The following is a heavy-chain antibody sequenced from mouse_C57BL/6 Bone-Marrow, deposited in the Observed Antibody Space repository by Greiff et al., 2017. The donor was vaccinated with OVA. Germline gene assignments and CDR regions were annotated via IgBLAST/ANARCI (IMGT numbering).Heavy chain of an antibody. J-gene: IGHJ3*01. CDR3: ARGDYYAFAY. CDR2: IYPGDGDT. V-gene: IGHV1-80*01. D-gene: IGHD1-1*01. CDR1: GYAFSSYW. Sequence: QVQLKESGAELVKPGASVKISCKASGYAFSSYWMNWVKQRPGKGLEWIGQIYPGDGDTNYNGKFKGKATLTADKSSSTAYMQLSSLTSEDSAVYFCARGDYYAFAYWGQGTLVTVSA.